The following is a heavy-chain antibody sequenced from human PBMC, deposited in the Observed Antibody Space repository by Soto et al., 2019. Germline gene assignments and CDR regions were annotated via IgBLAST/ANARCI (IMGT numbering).Heavy chain of an antibody. V-gene: IGHV3-23*01. Sequence: EVQLLESGGGLVQPGGSLRLSCAASGFTFPSYAVSWVRQPPGKGLEWVSAISGSGDNTYYADSVKGRFTISRDNSRNTLYLQMNSLRAEDTAVYYCARRWFGELSPLDYWGQGTLVTVSS. CDR3: ARRWFGELSPLDY. D-gene: IGHD3-10*01. CDR2: ISGSGDNT. CDR1: GFTFPSYA. J-gene: IGHJ4*02.